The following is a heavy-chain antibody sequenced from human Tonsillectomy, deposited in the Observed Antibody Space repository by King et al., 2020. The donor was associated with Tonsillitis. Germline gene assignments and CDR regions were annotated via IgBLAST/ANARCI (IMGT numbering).Heavy chain of an antibody. CDR2: ISSSSSYI. V-gene: IGHV3-21*01. Sequence: VQLVESGGGLVKPGGSLRLSCAASGFTFSSYSMNWVRQAPGKGLEWVSSISSSSSYIYYADSVKGRFTISRDNPKNSLYLQMNSLRAEDTAVYYCARDGSYYYDSSGYYFFDYWGQGTLVTVSS. CDR1: GFTFSSYS. J-gene: IGHJ4*02. CDR3: ARDGSYYYDSSGYYFFDY. D-gene: IGHD3-22*01.